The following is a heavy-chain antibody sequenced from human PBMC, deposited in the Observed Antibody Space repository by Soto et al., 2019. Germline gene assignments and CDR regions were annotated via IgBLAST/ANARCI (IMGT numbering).Heavy chain of an antibody. CDR3: VRLEYHFDY. D-gene: IGHD3-3*01. CDR1: GFTFSSYW. Sequence: PGGSLRLSCAASGFTFSSYWMSWVRQAPGKGLEWVAKIKQDGGEKHYVDSVKGRFTISRDNAKNSLYLQMDSLRAEDTAVYYCVRLEYHFDYWGQGILVTVSS. V-gene: IGHV3-7*05. J-gene: IGHJ4*02. CDR2: IKQDGGEK.